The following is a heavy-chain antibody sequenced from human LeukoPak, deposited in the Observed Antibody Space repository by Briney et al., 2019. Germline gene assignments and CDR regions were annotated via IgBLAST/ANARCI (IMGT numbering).Heavy chain of an antibody. CDR3: ARHQLRYSTYNWFDP. D-gene: IGHD3-9*01. CDR1: GGSIRSSSYY. J-gene: IGHJ5*02. V-gene: IGHV4-39*01. Sequence: PSETLSLTCTVSGGSIRSSSYYWGWIRQPPGKGLEWIGRIYYSGSTYYNPSLKSRVTISVDTSKNQFSLKLSSVTAADTAVYYCARHQLRYSTYNWFDPWDQGTLVTVSS. CDR2: IYYSGST.